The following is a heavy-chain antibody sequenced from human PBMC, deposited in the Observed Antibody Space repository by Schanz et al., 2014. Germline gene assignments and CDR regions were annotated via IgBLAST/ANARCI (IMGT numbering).Heavy chain of an antibody. CDR1: GGSISSYY. CDR3: AREEGL. Sequence: QVQLQESGPRLVKPSQTLSLTCTVSGGSISSYYWSWIRQPPGKGLEWIGYIYYSGSSTYNPSLKSRVTISVDTSKNQFSLKLSSVTAADTAVYYCAREEGLWGQGTLVTVSS. CDR2: IYYSGSS. V-gene: IGHV4-59*01. J-gene: IGHJ4*02.